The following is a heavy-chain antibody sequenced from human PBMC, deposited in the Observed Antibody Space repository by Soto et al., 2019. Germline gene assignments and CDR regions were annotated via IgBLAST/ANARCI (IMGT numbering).Heavy chain of an antibody. CDR1: GGTFSSYA. D-gene: IGHD6-13*01. V-gene: IGHV1-69*05. J-gene: IGHJ5*02. CDR2: IIPNIGTT. Sequence: SVKVSCKASGGTFSSYAISWVRQAPGQGLEWMGWIIPNIGTTNYAQKFQGRVAMTTDTSTSTAYMELRSLRSDDTAVYYCARYRAAAGTHWFDPWGQGTLVTVSS. CDR3: ARYRAAAGTHWFDP.